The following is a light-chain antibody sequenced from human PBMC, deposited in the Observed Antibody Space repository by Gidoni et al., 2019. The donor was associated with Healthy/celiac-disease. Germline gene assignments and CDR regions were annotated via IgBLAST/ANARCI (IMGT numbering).Light chain of an antibody. V-gene: IGKV3-20*01. J-gene: IGKJ2*03. CDR2: GAS. CDR1: QSLSSRD. Sequence: EIVLTQSPGTLSLSPGERATLSCRANQSLSSRDLAWYQQKPGQAPRLLLYGASSRATGIPDSVSGSGSGTDFTLSISRLEPEDCAVYYCQQYGSSPLYSFGQGTKLEIK. CDR3: QQYGSSPLYS.